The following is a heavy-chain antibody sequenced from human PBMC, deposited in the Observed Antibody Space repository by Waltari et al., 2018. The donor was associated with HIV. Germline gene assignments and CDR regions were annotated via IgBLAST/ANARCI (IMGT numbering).Heavy chain of an antibody. J-gene: IGHJ3*02. Sequence: EVRLVESGGGLVQPGESLRLSCVASGFTFSNYWMSWVRQAQGEGLEGVANTAKDGSEEYYVDSMKGRFTISRANSKNSLFLHMSDLRVEDTAVYYCARGAIYSSGPYDAFDIWGRGTKVTVSS. V-gene: IGHV3-7*01. CDR2: TAKDGSEE. CDR3: ARGAIYSSGPYDAFDI. CDR1: GFTFSNYW. D-gene: IGHD3-22*01.